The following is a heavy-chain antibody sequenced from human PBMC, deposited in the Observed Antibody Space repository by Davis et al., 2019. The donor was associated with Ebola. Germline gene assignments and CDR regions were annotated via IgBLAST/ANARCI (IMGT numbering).Heavy chain of an antibody. Sequence: SVKVSCKASGGTYSTYGITWVRQAPGQGLEWMGGIIPMIDMRNYAQKFLGRVTITADKTTSTVYMELRSLTSEDTAMYYCARVVISDTVIAYYFDYWGQGTLVTVSS. CDR1: GGTYSTYG. CDR3: ARVVISDTVIAYYFDY. D-gene: IGHD5-18*01. CDR2: IIPMIDMR. V-gene: IGHV1-69*10. J-gene: IGHJ4*02.